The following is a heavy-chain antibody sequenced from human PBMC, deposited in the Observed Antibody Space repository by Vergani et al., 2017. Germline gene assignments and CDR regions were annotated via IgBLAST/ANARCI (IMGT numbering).Heavy chain of an antibody. CDR3: ARAWYYYSTKGYYYFDS. CDR2: IIPISGTT. V-gene: IGHV1-69*13. Sequence: QVQLVQSGTEVKKPGSSVKVSCKAPGNSFNTYSFSWVRQVPGQGLEWMGRIIPISGTTNYTQNFQGRVSITADQSTSTAYMELSGLRSEDTAVYYCARAWYYYSTKGYYYFDSWGQGTLVTVSS. J-gene: IGHJ4*02. D-gene: IGHD2-8*01. CDR1: GNSFNTYS.